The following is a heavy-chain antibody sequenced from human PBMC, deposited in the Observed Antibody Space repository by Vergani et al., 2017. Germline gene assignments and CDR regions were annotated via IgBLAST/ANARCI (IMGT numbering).Heavy chain of an antibody. CDR3: ATNYYGSGSFGYFDY. D-gene: IGHD3-10*01. J-gene: IGHJ4*02. CDR1: GGSISSGGYY. Sequence: QVQLQESGPGLVKPSQTLSLTCTVSGGSISSGGYYWSWIRQHPGKGLEWIWYIYYSGSTYYNPSLKSRVTISVDTSKNQFSLKLSSVTAADTAVYYCATNYYGSGSFGYFDYWGQGTLVTVSS. CDR2: IYYSGST. V-gene: IGHV4-31*03.